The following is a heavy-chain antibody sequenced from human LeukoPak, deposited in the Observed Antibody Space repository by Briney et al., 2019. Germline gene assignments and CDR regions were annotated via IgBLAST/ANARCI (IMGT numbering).Heavy chain of an antibody. D-gene: IGHD2-2*01. V-gene: IGHV1-24*01. Sequence: WASVKVSCKVYGYTLTELSMHWVRQAPGKGLEWMGGFVPEDGETIYAQKFQGRVTMTEDTSTDTAYMELSSLRSEDTAVYYCATVLVVVPAYPGHYFDYWGQGTLVTVSS. CDR3: ATVLVVVPAYPGHYFDY. J-gene: IGHJ4*02. CDR2: FVPEDGET. CDR1: GYTLTELS.